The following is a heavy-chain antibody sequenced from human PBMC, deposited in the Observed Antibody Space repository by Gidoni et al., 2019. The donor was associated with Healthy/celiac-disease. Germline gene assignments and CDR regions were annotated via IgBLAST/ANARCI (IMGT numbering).Heavy chain of an antibody. CDR1: GGSFSGYY. V-gene: IGHV4-34*01. CDR2: INHSGST. J-gene: IGHJ4*02. D-gene: IGHD2-15*01. CDR3: ARGVVVAAFNY. Sequence: QVQLQQWGAGLLKPSETLSLTCAVYGGSFSGYYWSWIRQPPGKGLEWIGEINHSGSTNYNPSLKSRVTISVDTSKNQFSLKLSSVTAADTAVYYCARGVVVAAFNYWGQGTLVTVSS.